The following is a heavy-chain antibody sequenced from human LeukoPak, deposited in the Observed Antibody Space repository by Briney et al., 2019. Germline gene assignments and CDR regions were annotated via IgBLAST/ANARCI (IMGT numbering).Heavy chain of an antibody. J-gene: IGHJ5*02. Sequence: SETLSLTCVVSGGSIRSTSYYWGWIRQPPGKGLEWIGSIYYSGSTYYSPSLKSRVTISVDTSKNQFSLKLSSVTAADTAVYYCARLLRVGYCSTTTCNWFDPWGQGTLVTVSS. V-gene: IGHV4-39*07. CDR1: GGSIRSTSYY. D-gene: IGHD2-2*03. CDR3: ARLLRVGYCSTTTCNWFDP. CDR2: IYYSGST.